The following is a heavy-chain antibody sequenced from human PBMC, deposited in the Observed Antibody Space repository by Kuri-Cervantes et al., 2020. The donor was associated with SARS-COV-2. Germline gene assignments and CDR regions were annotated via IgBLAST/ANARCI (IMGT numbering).Heavy chain of an antibody. J-gene: IGHJ6*02. V-gene: IGHV3-48*01. CDR1: GFTFSSYS. Sequence: GGSLRLSCAASGFTFSSYSMNWVRKAQGKGLGGVSYISSSSSTIYYADAVKGRFTISTDNAKISLYLQMNSLRAEDTAVYYCARDRSRITIFVVVTRYGMDVWGQGTTVTVSS. D-gene: IGHD3-3*01. CDR2: ISSSSSTI. CDR3: ARDRSRITIFVVVTRYGMDV.